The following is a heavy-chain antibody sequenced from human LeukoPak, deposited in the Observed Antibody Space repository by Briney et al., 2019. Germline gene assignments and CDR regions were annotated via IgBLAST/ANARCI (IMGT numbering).Heavy chain of an antibody. D-gene: IGHD3-10*01. CDR3: ARVGDYGSGFDF. V-gene: IGHV3-23*01. CDR2: VSGGGRSK. J-gene: IGHJ4*02. CDR1: GFTFSDYY. Sequence: GGSLRLSCAASGFTFSDYYMSWVRQAPGKGLEWVASVSGGGRSKYYIDSVKGRFTVFRDNSKNTLYLQMNSLRAEDTAVYYCARVGDYGSGFDFWGQGTLVTVSS.